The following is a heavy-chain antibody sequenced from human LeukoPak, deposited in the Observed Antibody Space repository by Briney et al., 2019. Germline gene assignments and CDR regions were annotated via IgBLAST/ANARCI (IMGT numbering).Heavy chain of an antibody. Sequence: GGSLRLSCAASGFTFSSYAMSWVRRAPGKGLEWVSAISGSGGSTYYADSVKGRFTISRDNSKNTMYLQMNSLRAEDTAVYYCAKDSGYYQPYFDYWGQGTLVTVSS. CDR2: ISGSGGST. CDR1: GFTFSSYA. CDR3: AKDSGYYQPYFDY. D-gene: IGHD3-22*01. V-gene: IGHV3-23*01. J-gene: IGHJ4*02.